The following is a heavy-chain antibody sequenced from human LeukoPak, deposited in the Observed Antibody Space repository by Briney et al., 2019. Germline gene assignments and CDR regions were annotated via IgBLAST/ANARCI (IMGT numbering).Heavy chain of an antibody. CDR3: AREGVGYCSSTSCRAFDY. CDR2: INPSGGST. Sequence: GASVKVSCKASGYTFTSYYMHWVRQAPGQGLEWMGIINPSGGSTSYAQKFQGRVTMTRDTSTSTVYMELSSLRSEDTAVYYCAREGVGYCSSTSCRAFDYWGQGTLVTVSS. D-gene: IGHD2-2*01. V-gene: IGHV1-46*01. CDR1: GYTFTSYY. J-gene: IGHJ4*02.